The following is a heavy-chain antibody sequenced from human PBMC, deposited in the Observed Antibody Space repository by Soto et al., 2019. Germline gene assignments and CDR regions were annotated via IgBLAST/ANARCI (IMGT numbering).Heavy chain of an antibody. CDR3: ARDSTIFGVVITKY. V-gene: IGHV1-18*01. CDR2: ISAYNGNT. J-gene: IGHJ4*02. D-gene: IGHD3-3*01. CDR1: GYTFTSYG. Sequence: ASVKVSCKASGYTFTSYGISWVRQAPGQGLEWMGWISAYNGNTNYAQKLQGRVTMTTDTSTSTAYMELRSLRSDDTAVYYCARDSTIFGVVITKYWGQGTLVTVSS.